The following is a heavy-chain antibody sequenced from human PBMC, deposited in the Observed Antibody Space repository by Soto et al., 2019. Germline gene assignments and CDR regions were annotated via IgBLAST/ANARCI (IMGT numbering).Heavy chain of an antibody. Sequence: SELISLRSTVSGGTISSSGDSCGFKKKPPGKTLEWIGTIYYHGNTYSNPSLKSRVTISVDTSNNQLSLKLRSVTAADTAVYYCARHDGFSSGSIFDYRGHGTLVTGTS. V-gene: IGHV4-39*01. CDR3: ARHDGFSSGSIFDY. CDR2: IYYHGNT. J-gene: IGHJ4*01. D-gene: IGHD6-19*01. CDR1: GGTISSSGDS.